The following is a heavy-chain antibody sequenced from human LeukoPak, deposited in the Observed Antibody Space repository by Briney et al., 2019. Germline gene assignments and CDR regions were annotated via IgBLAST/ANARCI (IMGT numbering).Heavy chain of an antibody. CDR3: ARESCSSTSCYYYMDV. CDR2: IRYDGTNK. Sequence: PGGSLRLSCAASGFTFSSCGMHWVRQAPGKGLEWVALIRYDGTNKYYADSVKGRFTISRDNSKNTLYLQMNSLRAEDSAVYYCARESCSSTSCYYYMDVWGKGTTVTVSS. J-gene: IGHJ6*03. D-gene: IGHD2-2*01. CDR1: GFTFSSCG. V-gene: IGHV3-30*02.